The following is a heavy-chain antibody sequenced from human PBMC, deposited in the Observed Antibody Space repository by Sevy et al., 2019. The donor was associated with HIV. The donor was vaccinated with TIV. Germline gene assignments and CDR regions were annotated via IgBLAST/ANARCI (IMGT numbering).Heavy chain of an antibody. J-gene: IGHJ4*02. CDR1: GVSISNGGNY. CDR2: IFYSGAT. V-gene: IGHV4-31*03. CDR3: ARIFRAPYYYNTGGYYRN. Sequence: SETLSLTCSVSGVSISNGGNYWAWVRQHPGKGLEWIGSIFYSGATFYNPSLGGRLSISVDTSGNLLSLRLSSVTAADTAVYFCARIFRAPYYYNTGGYYRNWGQGTQVTVSS. D-gene: IGHD3-22*01.